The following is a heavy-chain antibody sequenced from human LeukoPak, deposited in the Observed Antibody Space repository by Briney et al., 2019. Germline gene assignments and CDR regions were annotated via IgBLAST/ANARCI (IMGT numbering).Heavy chain of an antibody. J-gene: IGHJ4*02. CDR2: IYYSGST. CDR1: GGSISSGDYY. V-gene: IGHV4-30-4*01. CDR3: ARHQGSSGYYGGYYFDY. Sequence: SETLSLTCTVSGGSISSGDYYWSWIRQPPGKGLEWIGYIYYSGSTYYNPSLKSRVTISVDTSKNQFSLKLSSVTAADTAVYYSARHQGSSGYYGGYYFDYWGQGTLVTVSS. D-gene: IGHD3-22*01.